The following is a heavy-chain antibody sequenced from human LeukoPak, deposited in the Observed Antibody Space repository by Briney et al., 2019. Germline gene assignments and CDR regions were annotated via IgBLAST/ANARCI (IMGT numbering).Heavy chain of an antibody. CDR2: IYYSGGT. CDR3: ARRARSSGWYYYYYMDV. Sequence: KPSETLSLTCTVSGGSISSYYWSWIRQPPGKGLEWIGYIYYSGGTNYNPSLKSRATISVDTSKNQFSLKLSSVTAADTAVYYCARRARSSGWYYYYYMDVWGKGTTVTVSS. V-gene: IGHV4-59*08. J-gene: IGHJ6*03. D-gene: IGHD6-19*01. CDR1: GGSISSYY.